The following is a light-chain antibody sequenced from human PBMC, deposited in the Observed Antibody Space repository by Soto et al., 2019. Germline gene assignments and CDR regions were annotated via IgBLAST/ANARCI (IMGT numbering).Light chain of an antibody. CDR1: ETIRNL. J-gene: IGKJ5*01. CDR2: DAS. CDR3: QQRSNWPIT. Sequence: EIVLTQSPATLSLSPGERATLSCRASETIRNLLAWYQQRPGQAPRLLIYDASNRATGIPARFSGSGSGTDFTLTISSLEPEDFAVYYCQQRSNWPITFGQGTRLEI. V-gene: IGKV3-11*01.